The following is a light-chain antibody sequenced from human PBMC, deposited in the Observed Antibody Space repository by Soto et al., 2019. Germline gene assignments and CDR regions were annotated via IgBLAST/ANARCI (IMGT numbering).Light chain of an antibody. V-gene: IGLV2-14*01. CDR1: SSDVGSYNY. CDR3: SSYTTSSTHVV. Sequence: QSVLTQPASVSGSPGQSITISCTGTSSDVGSYNYVSWYQQYPGKAPKLMIYDVSNRPSGVSYRFSGSKSGNTGSLTISGLQTDDEADYHWSSYTTSSTHVVFGGGTKLTVL. J-gene: IGLJ2*01. CDR2: DVS.